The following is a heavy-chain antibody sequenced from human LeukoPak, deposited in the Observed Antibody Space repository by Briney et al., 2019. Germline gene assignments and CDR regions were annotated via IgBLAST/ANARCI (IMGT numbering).Heavy chain of an antibody. D-gene: IGHD3-22*01. Sequence: ASVKVSCKASGYTFTSYYMHWVRQAPGQGLEWKGIINASGGSTSYAQKFKDRVTMTRDTSTSTVYMELSSLRSEDTAVYYCARSYDSYDYWGQGTLVTVSS. V-gene: IGHV1-46*01. J-gene: IGHJ4*02. CDR3: ARSYDSYDY. CDR2: INASGGST. CDR1: GYTFTSYY.